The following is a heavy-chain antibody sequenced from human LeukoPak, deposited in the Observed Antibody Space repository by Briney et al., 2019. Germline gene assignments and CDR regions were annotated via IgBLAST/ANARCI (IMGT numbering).Heavy chain of an antibody. J-gene: IGHJ5*02. CDR2: IYSGGST. Sequence: PGGSLRLSCAASGFTVSSSSNYMSWVRQAPGKGLEWVSVIYSGGSTYYADSVKGRFTISRDNSKNTLYLQMNSLRAEDTAVYYCAREVTMVRGVIEGNWFDPWGQGTLVTVSS. CDR3: AREVTMVRGVIEGNWFDP. D-gene: IGHD3-10*01. V-gene: IGHV3-53*05. CDR1: GFTVSSSSNY.